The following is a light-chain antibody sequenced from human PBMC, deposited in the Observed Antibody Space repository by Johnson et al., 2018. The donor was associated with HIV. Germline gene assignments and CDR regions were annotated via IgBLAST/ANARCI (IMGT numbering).Light chain of an antibody. CDR2: ENN. V-gene: IGLV1-51*01. CDR3: GTWDSSLSAGV. J-gene: IGLJ1*01. Sequence: QSILTQPPSVSAAPGQKVTISCSGSSSNIGNNYVSWYRQLPGTAPKLLIYENNKRPSGIPDRFSGYKSGTSATLGITGLQTGDEADYYCGTWDSSLSAGVFGTWTKVTVL. CDR1: SSNIGNNY.